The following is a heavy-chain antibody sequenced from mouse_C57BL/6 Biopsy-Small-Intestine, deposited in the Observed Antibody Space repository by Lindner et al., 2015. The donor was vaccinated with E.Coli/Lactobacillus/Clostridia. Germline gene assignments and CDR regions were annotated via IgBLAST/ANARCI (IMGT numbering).Heavy chain of an antibody. CDR2: IYPGDGNT. CDR1: GYEFSSSW. D-gene: IGHD2-5*01. J-gene: IGHJ1*01. CDR3: ARGNSKWYFDV. Sequence: VQLQESGPELVKPGASVKISCKASGYEFSSSWMNWVKQRPGKGLEWIGRIYPGDGNTNYSGKFKGKATLTADKSSNTAYMQLSSLTSEDSAVYFCARGNSKWYFDVWGAGTTVTVSS. V-gene: IGHV1-82*01.